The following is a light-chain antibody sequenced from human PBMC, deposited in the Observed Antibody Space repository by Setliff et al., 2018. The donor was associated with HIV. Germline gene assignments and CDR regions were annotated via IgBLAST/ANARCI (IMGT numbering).Light chain of an antibody. CDR3: CSYTSKTTGYV. CDR1: SSDLDGYNY. Sequence: QSVLTQPAAVSGSPGQSITISCTGTSSDLDGYNYVSWYQQHPDKAPKLIIYDVSDQPSGVPTRFSGSKSGNTASLTISGLQADDEADYYCCSYTSKTTGYVFGTGTKV. V-gene: IGLV2-14*03. J-gene: IGLJ1*01. CDR2: DVS.